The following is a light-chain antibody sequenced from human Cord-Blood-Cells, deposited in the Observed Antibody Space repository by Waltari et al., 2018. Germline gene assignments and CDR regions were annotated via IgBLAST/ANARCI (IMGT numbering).Light chain of an antibody. V-gene: IGKV3-11*01. Sequence: EIVLTQSPATLSLSPGERATLSCRASQSVSSYLAWYQQKPGQAPRLLIYDASNRATGIPARLSGSGSGTDFTLTISSLEPEDFAVYYCQQRSNWPPMYTVGQGTKLEIK. CDR1: QSVSSY. CDR2: DAS. CDR3: QQRSNWPPMYT. J-gene: IGKJ2*01.